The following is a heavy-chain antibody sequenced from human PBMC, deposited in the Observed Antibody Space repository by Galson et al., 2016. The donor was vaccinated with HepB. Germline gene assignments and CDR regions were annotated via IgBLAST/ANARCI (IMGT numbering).Heavy chain of an antibody. CDR1: GASINSSNW. CDR3: ARGTLGNVATMAFDY. V-gene: IGHV4-4*02. J-gene: IGHJ4*02. Sequence: LTCAVSGASINSSNWWTWVRQAPEKGLEWIGEIYHTGTSNNNPSLLSRFTMSIDNSRNHFSLNLNSVTAADTAVYYCARGTLGNVATMAFDYWGQGTLVSVSS. CDR2: IYHTGTS. D-gene: IGHD4/OR15-4a*01.